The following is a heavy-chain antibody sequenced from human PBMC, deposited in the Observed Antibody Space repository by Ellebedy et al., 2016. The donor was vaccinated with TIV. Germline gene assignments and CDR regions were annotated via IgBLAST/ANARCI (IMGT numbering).Heavy chain of an antibody. CDR3: AREGSPLAAAGLS. V-gene: IGHV3-23*01. Sequence: ASVKVSCKASGGTFSSYAISWVRQAPGKGLEWVSAISGSGGRTYYADSVKGRFTISRDNSKNTLYLQMNSLRAEDTAVYYCAREGSPLAAAGLSWGQGTQVTVSS. CDR2: ISGSGGRT. J-gene: IGHJ5*02. D-gene: IGHD6-13*01. CDR1: GGTFSSYA.